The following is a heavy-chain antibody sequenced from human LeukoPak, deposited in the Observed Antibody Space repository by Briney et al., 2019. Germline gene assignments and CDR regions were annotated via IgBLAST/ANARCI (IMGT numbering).Heavy chain of an antibody. Sequence: ASVKVSCKASGGTFSSYAISWVRQAPGQGLEWMGRIIPILGIANYAQKFQGRVTITADKSTSTAYMELSSLRSEDTAVYYCARGPIYGDYYFDYWGQGTLVTVSS. CDR3: ARGPIYGDYYFDY. J-gene: IGHJ4*02. CDR2: IIPILGIA. CDR1: GGTFSSYA. D-gene: IGHD4-17*01. V-gene: IGHV1-69*04.